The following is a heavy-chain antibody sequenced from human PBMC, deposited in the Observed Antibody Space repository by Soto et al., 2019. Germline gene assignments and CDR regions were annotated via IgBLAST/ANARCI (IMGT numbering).Heavy chain of an antibody. CDR1: GFTFNSYW. Sequence: GGSLRLSCVASGFTFNSYWMSWVRQAPGKGLEWMANMNQDGSEKYYVDAVKGRFTISRDNAEDSLYLQMNSLRAEDTPVYYCARDRYFGSESYSRGLYYFDSWGQGTLVTVS. V-gene: IGHV3-7*04. J-gene: IGHJ4*02. CDR2: MNQDGSEK. D-gene: IGHD3-10*01. CDR3: ARDRYFGSESYSRGLYYFDS.